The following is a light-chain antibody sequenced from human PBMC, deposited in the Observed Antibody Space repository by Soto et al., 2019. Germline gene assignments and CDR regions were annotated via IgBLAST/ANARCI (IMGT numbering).Light chain of an antibody. CDR2: VVG. Sequence: QSALTQPASVSGSPGQSITISCTGTSSDVGSYNLVSWYQHHPGKAPKLMIYVVGKRPSGVSSRLSGSKSGNTASLTISGLQAEDEADYYCCSYAGSGTPYVFGTGTKVTVL. J-gene: IGLJ1*01. CDR3: CSYAGSGTPYV. V-gene: IGLV2-23*02. CDR1: SSDVGSYNL.